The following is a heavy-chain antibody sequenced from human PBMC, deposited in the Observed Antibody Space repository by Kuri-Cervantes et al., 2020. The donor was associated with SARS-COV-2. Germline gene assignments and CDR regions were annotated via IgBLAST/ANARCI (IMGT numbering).Heavy chain of an antibody. D-gene: IGHD2-15*01. Sequence: ASVKVSCKASGYTFTSYAMHWVRQAPGQRLEWMGWINAGNGNTKYSQKFQGRVTITRDTSASTAYMELSSLRSEDTAVYYRATTSGYCSGGSCHGNYWGQGTLVTVSS. J-gene: IGHJ4*02. CDR1: GYTFTSYA. CDR2: INAGNGNT. V-gene: IGHV1-3*01. CDR3: ATTSGYCSGGSCHGNY.